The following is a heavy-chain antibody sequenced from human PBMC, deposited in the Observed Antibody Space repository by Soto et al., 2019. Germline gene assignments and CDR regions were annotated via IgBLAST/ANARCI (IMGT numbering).Heavy chain of an antibody. Sequence: QVQLQESGPGLVKPSETLSLTCTVSGGSISSYYWSWIRQPPGKGLEWIGYIYYSGSTNYNPSLKSRVTISVDTSKNQFSLKLSSVTAADTAVYYCARFVAMVRGVPNWFDPWGQGTLVTVSS. D-gene: IGHD3-10*01. CDR3: ARFVAMVRGVPNWFDP. J-gene: IGHJ5*02. CDR1: GGSISSYY. V-gene: IGHV4-59*01. CDR2: IYYSGST.